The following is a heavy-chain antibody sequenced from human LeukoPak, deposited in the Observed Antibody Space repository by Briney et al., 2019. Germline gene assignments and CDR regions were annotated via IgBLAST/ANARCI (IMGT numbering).Heavy chain of an antibody. D-gene: IGHD2-21*01. Sequence: GGSLRLSCAASGFTFRSYAMSWVRQAPGKGLEWVSAISGSGGSTYYADSVKGRFTISRDNSKNTLYLQMNSLGAEDTAVYYCAKGGGGDYPYYVFDYWGQGTLVTVSS. V-gene: IGHV3-23*01. J-gene: IGHJ4*02. CDR1: GFTFRSYA. CDR3: AKGGGGDYPYYVFDY. CDR2: ISGSGGST.